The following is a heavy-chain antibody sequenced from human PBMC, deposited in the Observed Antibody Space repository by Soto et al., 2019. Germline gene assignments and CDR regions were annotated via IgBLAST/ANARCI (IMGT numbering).Heavy chain of an antibody. CDR2: VYYSGGT. V-gene: IGHV4-59*11. CDR1: GGSLTDHY. Sequence: QVQLQESGAGLVKPSETLSLTCTVAGGSLTDHYWNWFRQSPGKGLHWIGYVYYSGGTNYNPSLKSRVTMSVDTSKNQFSLNLRSVTAAGTAVYYCARGNDWKSSTFDIWGQGTMVSVSS. CDR3: ARGNDWKSSTFDI. J-gene: IGHJ3*02. D-gene: IGHD2-21*01.